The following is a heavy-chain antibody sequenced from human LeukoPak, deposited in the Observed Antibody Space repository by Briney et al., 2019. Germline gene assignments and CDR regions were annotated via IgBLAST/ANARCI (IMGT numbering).Heavy chain of an antibody. CDR1: DDSISSGAYS. D-gene: IGHD6-6*01. CDR3: ARLRAARYFFDY. J-gene: IGHJ4*02. CDR2: VYYGGKT. V-gene: IGHV4-39*02. Sequence: PSETLSLTCTVSDDSISSGAYSWVWDRQPPGKGLEFIGTVYYGGKTYYNPSLKSRVTMSVDTPKKHFSLNLTSVSAADTAVYYCARLRAARYFFDYWGQGARVTVSS.